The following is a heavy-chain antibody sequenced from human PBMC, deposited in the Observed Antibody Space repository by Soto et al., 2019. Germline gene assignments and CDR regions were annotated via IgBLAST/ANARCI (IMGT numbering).Heavy chain of an antibody. V-gene: IGHV3-23*01. D-gene: IGHD3-3*01. CDR3: AKAAYDFWSGYYPN. CDR1: GCTFISYA. Sequence: GGSLRLSCAASGCTFISYAIRWVLRAPGKGLEWVSAISGSGGSTYYADSVKGRFTISRDNSKNTLYLQMNSLRAEDTAVYYCAKAAYDFWSGYYPNWGQGPLVTVSS. J-gene: IGHJ4*02. CDR2: ISGSGGST.